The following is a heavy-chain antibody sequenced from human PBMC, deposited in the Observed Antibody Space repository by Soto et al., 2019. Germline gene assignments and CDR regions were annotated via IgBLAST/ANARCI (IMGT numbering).Heavy chain of an antibody. CDR2: ISNSGVGT. V-gene: IGHV3-23*01. Sequence: PGGSLRLSCAASGFIFSDYGMSWVRQAPRGGLEWVSAISNSGVGTYYADSLKGRFTISRDNSENTLYLQINSLKAEDTAMYYCAKATPRGITVKVDFDYWGQGTLVTVSS. J-gene: IGHJ4*02. CDR3: AKATPRGITVKVDFDY. D-gene: IGHD3-22*01. CDR1: GFIFSDYG.